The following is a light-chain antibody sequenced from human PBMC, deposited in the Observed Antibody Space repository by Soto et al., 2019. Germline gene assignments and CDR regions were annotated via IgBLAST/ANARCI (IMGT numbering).Light chain of an antibody. CDR3: YSYAGSYTWL. J-gene: IGLJ3*02. CDR2: GVT. V-gene: IGLV2-11*01. CDR1: SSDVGGYDY. Sequence: QSALTQPRSVSGSPGQSVTISCSGTSSDVGGYDYVSWYQQHPGKAPKLMVYGVTKRPSGVPDRFSGSKSGNTASLTISGLQAEDEADYYCYSYAGSYTWLFGGGTKLTVL.